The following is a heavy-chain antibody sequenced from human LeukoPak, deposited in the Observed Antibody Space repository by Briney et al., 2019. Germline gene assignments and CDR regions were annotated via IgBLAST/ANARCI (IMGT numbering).Heavy chain of an antibody. J-gene: IGHJ4*02. CDR2: INPSGGST. CDR1: GYTFTSYY. V-gene: IGHV1-46*01. CDR3: ARDTRKYYYDSSGSSSFDY. D-gene: IGHD3-22*01. Sequence: GASVKVSCKASGYTFTSYYMHWVRQAPGQGLEWMGIINPSGGSTSYAQKFQGRVTMTRDTSTSTVYMELSSLRSEDTAVYYCARDTRKYYYDSSGSSSFDYWGQGTLVTVSS.